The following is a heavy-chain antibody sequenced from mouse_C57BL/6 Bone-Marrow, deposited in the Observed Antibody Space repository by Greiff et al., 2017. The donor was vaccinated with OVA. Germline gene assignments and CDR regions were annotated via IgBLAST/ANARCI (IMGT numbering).Heavy chain of an antibody. J-gene: IGHJ4*01. Sequence: EVQLQQSGPELVKPGASVKIPCKASGYTFTDYNMDWVKQSHGKSLEWIGDINPNNGGTIYNQKFKGKATLTVDKSSSTAYMELRSLTSEDTAVYYCARCQGEVAPYAMDYWGQGTSVTVSS. D-gene: IGHD1-1*02. CDR3: ARCQGEVAPYAMDY. CDR1: GYTFTDYN. CDR2: INPNNGGT. V-gene: IGHV1-18*01.